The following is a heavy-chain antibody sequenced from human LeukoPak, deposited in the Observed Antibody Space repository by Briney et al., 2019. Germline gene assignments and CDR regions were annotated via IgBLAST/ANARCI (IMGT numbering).Heavy chain of an antibody. CDR3: TRQDCSGSSCSDVDS. Sequence: GGSLRLSCAASGFTFSGFYMHWVRQASGKGLEWVGLIRSEAKSYTTVYAASVQGRFTISRDDSKNTAYLQMNSLKAEDTAVYFCTRQDCSGSSCSDVDSWGQGTLVTVSS. V-gene: IGHV3-73*01. CDR2: IRSEAKSYTT. D-gene: IGHD2-15*01. CDR1: GFTFSGFY. J-gene: IGHJ4*02.